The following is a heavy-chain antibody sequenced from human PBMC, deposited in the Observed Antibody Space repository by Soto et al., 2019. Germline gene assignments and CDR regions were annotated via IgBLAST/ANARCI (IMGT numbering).Heavy chain of an antibody. CDR2: IYYSGST. V-gene: IGHV4-39*01. Sequence: SETLSLTCTVSGGYISSSSYYCGWIRQPPGKGLEWIGSIYYSGSTYYNPSLKSRVTISVDTSKNQFSLKLSSVTAADTAVYYCARHAVAVTGDYYYGMDVWGQGTTVTVSS. CDR1: GGYISSSSYY. D-gene: IGHD6-19*01. CDR3: ARHAVAVTGDYYYGMDV. J-gene: IGHJ6*02.